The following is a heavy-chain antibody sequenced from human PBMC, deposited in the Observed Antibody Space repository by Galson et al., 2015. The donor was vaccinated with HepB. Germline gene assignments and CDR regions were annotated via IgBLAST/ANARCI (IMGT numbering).Heavy chain of an antibody. V-gene: IGHV3-11*03. CDR1: GFTFSDYY. CDR3: ARLWVRGVIAAFDY. Sequence: SLRLSCAASGFTFSDYYMSWIRQAPGKGLEWVSYISSSSSYTNYADSVKGRFTISRDNAKNSLYLQMNSLRAEDTAVYYCARLWVRGVIAAFDYWGQGTLVTVSS. CDR2: ISSSSSYT. D-gene: IGHD3-10*01. J-gene: IGHJ4*02.